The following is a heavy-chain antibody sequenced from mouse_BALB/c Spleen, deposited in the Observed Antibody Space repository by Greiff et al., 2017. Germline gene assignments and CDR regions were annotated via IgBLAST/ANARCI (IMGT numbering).Heavy chain of an antibody. CDR2: ISSGSSTI. V-gene: IGHV5-17*02. Sequence: DVQLQESGGGLVQPGGSRKLSCAASGFTFSSFGMHWVRQAPEKGLEWVAYISSGSSTIYYADTVKGRFTISRDNPKNTLFLQMTSLRSEDTAMYYCARNLDYWGQGTTLTVSS. J-gene: IGHJ2*01. CDR3: ARNLDY. CDR1: GFTFSSFG.